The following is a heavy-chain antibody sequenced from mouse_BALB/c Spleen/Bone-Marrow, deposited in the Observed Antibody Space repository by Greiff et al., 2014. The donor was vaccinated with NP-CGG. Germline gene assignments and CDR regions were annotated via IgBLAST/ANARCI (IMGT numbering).Heavy chain of an antibody. CDR2: IYPSDSYT. V-gene: IGHV1-69*02. J-gene: IGHJ3*01. Sequence: VQLVESGAGLVRPGASVKLSCKASGYTFTSYWINWVKQRPGQGLEWIGNIYPSDSYTNYNQKFKDKATLTVDKSSSTAYMQLSSPTSEDSEVYYCTRKDYWGQGTLVTVSA. CDR3: TRKDY. CDR1: GYTFTSYW.